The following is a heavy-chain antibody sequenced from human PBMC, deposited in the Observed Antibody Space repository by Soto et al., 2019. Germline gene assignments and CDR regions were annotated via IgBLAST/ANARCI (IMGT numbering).Heavy chain of an antibody. CDR3: ARAIGWWHYYDSSGYQHFDY. D-gene: IGHD3-22*01. CDR1: GGSISSYY. CDR2: IYYSGST. Sequence: SETLSLTCTVSGGSISSYYWSWIRQPPGKGLEWIGYIYYSGSTNYNPSLKSRVTISVDTSKNQFSLKLSSVTAADTAVYYCARAIGWWHYYDSSGYQHFDYWGQGTLVTVS. J-gene: IGHJ4*02. V-gene: IGHV4-59*01.